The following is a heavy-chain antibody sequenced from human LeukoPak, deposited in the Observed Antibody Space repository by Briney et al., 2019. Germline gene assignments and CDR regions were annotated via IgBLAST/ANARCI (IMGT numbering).Heavy chain of an antibody. V-gene: IGHV3-23*01. CDR2: ISGSGGST. CDR3: AKNSGSGWYEVEYFQH. Sequence: PGGSLRLSCAASGFTFSSYAMSWVRQAPGKGLEWVSAISGSGGSTYYADSVKGRFTISRDNSKNTLYLQMNSLRAEGTAVYYCAKNSGSGWYEVEYFQHWGQGTLVTVSS. D-gene: IGHD6-19*01. J-gene: IGHJ1*01. CDR1: GFTFSSYA.